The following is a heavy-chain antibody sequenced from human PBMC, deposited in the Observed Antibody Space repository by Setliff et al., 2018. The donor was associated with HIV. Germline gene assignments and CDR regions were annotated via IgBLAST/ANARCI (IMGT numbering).Heavy chain of an antibody. CDR2: INHSGST. CDR3: ARARRAGSGPKYFQH. CDR1: GGSFNGYY. V-gene: IGHV4-34*01. D-gene: IGHD2-15*01. Sequence: SETLSLTCAVYGGSFNGYYWSWIRQPQGKGLEWIGEINHSGSTNYNPSLKSRVTMSVDQSKNQFSLRLSSVTAADTAVYYCARARRAGSGPKYFQHWGQGTLVTVSS. J-gene: IGHJ1*01.